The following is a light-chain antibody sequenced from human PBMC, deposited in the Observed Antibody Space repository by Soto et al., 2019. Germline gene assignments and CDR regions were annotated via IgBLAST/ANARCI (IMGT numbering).Light chain of an antibody. J-gene: IGKJ4*01. CDR1: QNINSW. V-gene: IGKV1-5*03. CDR3: QQYKSFSLT. CDR2: KTS. Sequence: DIQMTQSPSTLSASVGDRVTITCRASQNINSWLAWYQQKPGKAPKLLIYKTSNLESGVPSRFSGSGSGTEFSLTISSLLPDDFATYYCQQYKSFSLTFGGGTRVEVK.